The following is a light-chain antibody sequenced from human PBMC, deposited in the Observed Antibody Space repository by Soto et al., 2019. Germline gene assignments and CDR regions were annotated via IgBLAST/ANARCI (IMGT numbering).Light chain of an antibody. J-gene: IGLJ2*01. CDR1: SGHSSYA. V-gene: IGLV4-69*01. CDR2: LNSDGSH. Sequence: QPVLTQSPSASASLGASVKLTCTLSSGHSSYAIAWHQQQPEKGPRYLMKLNSDGSHSKGDGIPDRFSGSSSGAERYLTISSLQSEDEADYYCSSYAGSNNYVVFGGGTKLTVL. CDR3: SSYAGSNNYVV.